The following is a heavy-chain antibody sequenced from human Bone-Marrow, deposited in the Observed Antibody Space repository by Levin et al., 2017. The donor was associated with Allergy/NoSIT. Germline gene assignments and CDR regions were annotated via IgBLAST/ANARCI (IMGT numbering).Heavy chain of an antibody. J-gene: IGHJ6*02. V-gene: IGHV4-30-4*01. CDR3: ARDRFFWSDFYYYALDV. D-gene: IGHD3-3*01. CDR1: GGSINSGDYF. Sequence: SETLSLTCSVSGGSINSGDYFWSWIRQPPGKGLEWIGYIYYTGSTSYSPSLKSRVTISVDTSKNLFSLNLSSVTAADTAIYYCARDRFFWSDFYYYALDVWGQGTTVTVSS. CDR2: IYYTGST.